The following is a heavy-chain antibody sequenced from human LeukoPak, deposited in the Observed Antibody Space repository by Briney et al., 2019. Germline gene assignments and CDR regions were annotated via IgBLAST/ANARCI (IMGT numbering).Heavy chain of an antibody. Sequence: PGGSLRLSCAASGFTFSSYSMNWVRQAPGKGLEWVSSISSSSSYIYYADSVKGRFTISRDNAKNSLYLQMNSLRAEDTAVYYCAREGSYGVPSFDYWGQGTLVTVSS. D-gene: IGHD5-18*01. J-gene: IGHJ4*02. CDR2: ISSSSSYI. CDR1: GFTFSSYS. CDR3: AREGSYGVPSFDY. V-gene: IGHV3-21*01.